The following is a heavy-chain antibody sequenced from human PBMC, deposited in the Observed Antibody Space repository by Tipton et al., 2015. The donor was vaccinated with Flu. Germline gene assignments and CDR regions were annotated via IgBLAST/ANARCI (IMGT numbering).Heavy chain of an antibody. Sequence: TLSLTCSVSGSSIGGAFCWGWIRQPPRKGLQWIGNLCHSGNTYYNPSLKSRVTVSVDRSRNQFSLRLTSVTAADTAVYYCARHTGDSVRGVIDYWGQGTLVRVSS. J-gene: IGHJ4*02. CDR1: GSSIGGAFC. V-gene: IGHV4-38-2*01. D-gene: IGHD3-10*02. CDR2: LCHSGNT. CDR3: ARHTGDSVRGVIDY.